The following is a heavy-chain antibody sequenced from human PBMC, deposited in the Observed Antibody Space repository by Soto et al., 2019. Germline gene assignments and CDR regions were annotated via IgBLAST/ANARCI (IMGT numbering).Heavy chain of an antibody. CDR2: ISGSGGST. CDR3: AKDRGGAGGWFDP. J-gene: IGHJ5*02. Sequence: EVQLLESGGGLVQPGGSLRLSCAASGFTFSSYAMSWVRQAPGKGLEWVSAISGSGGSTYDADSVKGRFTISRDNSKSTLYLQMNSLRAEDTAVYYCAKDRGGAGGWFDPWGQGTLVTVSS. V-gene: IGHV3-23*01. CDR1: GFTFSSYA. D-gene: IGHD3-10*01.